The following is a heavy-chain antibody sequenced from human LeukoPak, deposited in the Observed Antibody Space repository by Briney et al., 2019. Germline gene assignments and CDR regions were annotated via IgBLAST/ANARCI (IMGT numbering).Heavy chain of an antibody. D-gene: IGHD2-21*02. V-gene: IGHV1-2*02. Sequence: ASVKVSCKASGYTFTGYYMHWVRQAPGQGLEWMGWINPNSGGTNYAQKFQGRVTMTRDTSISTAYMELSSLRSEDTAVYYCARAIVVVTATPGADYWGQGTLVTVSS. J-gene: IGHJ4*02. CDR1: GYTFTGYY. CDR3: ARAIVVVTATPGADY. CDR2: INPNSGGT.